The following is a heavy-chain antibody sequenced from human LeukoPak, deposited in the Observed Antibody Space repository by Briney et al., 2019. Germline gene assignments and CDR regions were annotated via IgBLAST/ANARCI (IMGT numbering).Heavy chain of an antibody. CDR1: GFTFSSYG. CDR2: ISYDGSNK. V-gene: IGHV3-30*03. D-gene: IGHD6-13*01. CDR3: VTQQLVDY. Sequence: GGSLRLSCAASGFTFSSYGMHWVRQAPGKGLEWVAVISYDGSNKYYADSVKGRFTISRDNSKNTLYLQMNSLRAEDTAVYYCVTQQLVDYWGQGTLATVSS. J-gene: IGHJ4*02.